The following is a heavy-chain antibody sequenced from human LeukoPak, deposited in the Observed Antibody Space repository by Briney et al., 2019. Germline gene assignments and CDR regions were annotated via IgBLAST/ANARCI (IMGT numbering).Heavy chain of an antibody. Sequence: SETLSLTCTVSGGSISSYYWSWIRQPPGKGLEWIGYIYYSGSTNYNPSLKSRVTISVDTSKNQFSLKLSSVTAADTAVYYCARDKASATKNCYMDVWGKGTTVTVSS. CDR1: GGSISSYY. D-gene: IGHD3-3*01. J-gene: IGHJ6*03. CDR3: ARDKASATKNCYMDV. V-gene: IGHV4-59*01. CDR2: IYYSGST.